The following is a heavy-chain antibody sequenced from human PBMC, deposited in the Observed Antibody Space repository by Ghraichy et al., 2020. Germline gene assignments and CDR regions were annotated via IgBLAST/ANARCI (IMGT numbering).Heavy chain of an antibody. Sequence: GESLNTSCAASGFTFSNYAMSWVRQAPGKGLEWVSAIDGSGGSTYYADSVQGRFTISRDNSQNTLYLQMNSLRAEDTAVYYCAKAGGYCTGGSCYPNWFDPWGHGTLVTVSS. CDR3: AKAGGYCTGGSCYPNWFDP. CDR2: IDGSGGST. V-gene: IGHV3-23*01. J-gene: IGHJ5*02. D-gene: IGHD2-15*01. CDR1: GFTFSNYA.